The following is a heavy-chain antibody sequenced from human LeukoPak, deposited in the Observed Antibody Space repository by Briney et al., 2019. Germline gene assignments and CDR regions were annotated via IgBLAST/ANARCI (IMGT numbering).Heavy chain of an antibody. CDR3: AIGVYCSGGSWPGAFDI. CDR1: GYTFTGYY. J-gene: IGHJ3*02. CDR2: INPNSGGK. Sequence: ASVKVSCKASGYTFTGYYMHWVRQAPGQGLEWMGWINPNSGGKNYAQKFQGWVTMTRDTSISTAYMELSRLRSDDTAMYYCAIGVYCSGGSWPGAFDIWGQGTMVTVSS. V-gene: IGHV1-2*04. D-gene: IGHD2-15*01.